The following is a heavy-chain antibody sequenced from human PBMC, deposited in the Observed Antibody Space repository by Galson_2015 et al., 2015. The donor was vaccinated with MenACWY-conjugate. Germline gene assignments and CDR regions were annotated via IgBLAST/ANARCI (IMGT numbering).Heavy chain of an antibody. Sequence: SVKVSCKAFGYTFTNYAIHWVRQAPGQRLEWMGWINSANGDTRPSQKFQGRVTITRDTSANTAYVELSSLTSEDTAVYYCARGIHSSSWLVHYRAQGILVAVS. V-gene: IGHV1-3*01. CDR3: ARGIHSSSWLVHY. J-gene: IGHJ4*02. D-gene: IGHD6-13*01. CDR2: INSANGDT. CDR1: GYTFTNYA.